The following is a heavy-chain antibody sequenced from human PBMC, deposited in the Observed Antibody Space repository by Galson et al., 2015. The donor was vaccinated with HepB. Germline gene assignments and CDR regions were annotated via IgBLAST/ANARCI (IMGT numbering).Heavy chain of an antibody. CDR2: IIPILGIA. D-gene: IGHD1-1*01. J-gene: IGHJ1*01. V-gene: IGHV1-69*04. CDR3: ARVGPGTRYFQH. Sequence: SVKVSCKASGGTFSSYAISWVRQAPGQGLEWMGRIIPILGIANYAQKFQGRVTITADKSTSTAYMELSSLRSEDTAVYYCARVGPGTRYFQHWGQGTLVTVSS. CDR1: GGTFSSYA.